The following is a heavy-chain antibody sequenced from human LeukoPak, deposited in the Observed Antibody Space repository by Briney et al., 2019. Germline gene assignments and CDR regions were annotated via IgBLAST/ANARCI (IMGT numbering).Heavy chain of an antibody. D-gene: IGHD3-16*01. V-gene: IGHV3-23*01. CDR2: ISGSGGST. CDR1: GFTFSSYA. J-gene: IGHJ3*02. Sequence: GGSLRLSCAASGFTFSSYAMSWVRQAPGKGLEWVSAISGSGGSTYYADSVKGRFTISRDNSKNTLYLQMNSLRAEDTAVYYCARDLGLPLDAFDIWGQGTMVTVSS. CDR3: ARDLGLPLDAFDI.